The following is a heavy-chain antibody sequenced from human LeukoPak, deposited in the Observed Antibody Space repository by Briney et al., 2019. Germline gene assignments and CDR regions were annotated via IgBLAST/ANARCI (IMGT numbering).Heavy chain of an antibody. Sequence: ASVKLSCTSSGYTFTSYDINWVRQATGQGLEWMGWTNPNSGNTGYAQKFQGRVTMTRNTSISTAYMELSSLRSEDTAVYYCARMYGDYGSVEYQGDYWGQGTLVTVSS. V-gene: IGHV1-8*01. CDR2: TNPNSGNT. J-gene: IGHJ4*02. CDR1: GYTFTSYD. CDR3: ARMYGDYGSVEYQGDY. D-gene: IGHD4-17*01.